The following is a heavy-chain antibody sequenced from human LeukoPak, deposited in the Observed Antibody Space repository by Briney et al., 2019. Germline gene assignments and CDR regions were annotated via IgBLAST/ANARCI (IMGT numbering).Heavy chain of an antibody. CDR3: AREDCSGGSCYSLSLTPVFHVFDI. CDR2: ISAYNGNT. V-gene: IGHV1-18*01. CDR1: GYAFTSYG. J-gene: IGHJ3*02. D-gene: IGHD2-15*01. Sequence: GASVKVSCKASGYAFTSYGISWGRQAPGQGLEWMGWISAYNGNTNYAPKLQGRVTMTTDTSTSTDYMELRSLRSDDTAVYYCAREDCSGGSCYSLSLTPVFHVFDIWGQGTMVTVSS.